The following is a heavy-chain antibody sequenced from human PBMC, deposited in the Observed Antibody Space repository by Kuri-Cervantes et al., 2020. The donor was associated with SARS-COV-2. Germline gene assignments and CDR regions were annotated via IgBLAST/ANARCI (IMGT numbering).Heavy chain of an antibody. CDR3: ARDPCGIDCWRRLDY. CDR1: GYTFTNYG. Sequence: SVKVSCKASGYTFTNYGINWVRQAPGQGLEWMGWISAYNGVTFFAHNFQGRVTMTVDASTSTAYMELRSLRSDDTTVYYCARDPCGIDCWRRLDYWGQGTLVTVSS. J-gene: IGHJ4*02. CDR2: ISAYNGVT. V-gene: IGHV1-18*04. D-gene: IGHD2-21*01.